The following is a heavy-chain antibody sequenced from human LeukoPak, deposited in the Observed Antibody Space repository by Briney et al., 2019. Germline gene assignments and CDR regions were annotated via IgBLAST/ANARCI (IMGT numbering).Heavy chain of an antibody. CDR3: IWIGEQLQRTLDH. CDR2: ISGSDGGT. Sequence: PVGSLRLSCAASGFPFSTYAMSWVRQAPAKGLEWVSFISGSDGGTSYADSVKGRFTISRDNSQNTLYLQMNSLRAEDTAVYYCIWIGEQLQRTLDHRGQGSLVTVSS. CDR1: GFPFSTYA. D-gene: IGHD3-10*01. V-gene: IGHV3-23*01. J-gene: IGHJ4*02.